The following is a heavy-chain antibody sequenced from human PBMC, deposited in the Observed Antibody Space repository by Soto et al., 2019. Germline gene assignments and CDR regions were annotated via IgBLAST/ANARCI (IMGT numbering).Heavy chain of an antibody. V-gene: IGHV1-18*04. D-gene: IGHD2-8*02. J-gene: IGHJ6*02. CDR2: ISAYNGNT. Sequence: SVKVSCGASGYTFTSYGISWVRQAPVQGLERMGWISAYNGNTNYSQKLQGRVTMTTDTSTSTAYMELRSLRSDDTAVYYCANWWLHPSGYYYYGMNVWGRGTTVTVSS. CDR1: GYTFTSYG. CDR3: ANWWLHPSGYYYYGMNV.